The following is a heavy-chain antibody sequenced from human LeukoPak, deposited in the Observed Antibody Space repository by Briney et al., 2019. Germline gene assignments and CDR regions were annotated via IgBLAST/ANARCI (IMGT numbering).Heavy chain of an antibody. CDR2: MNPNSGNT. J-gene: IGHJ3*02. Sequence: ASVTVSCKASGYTFTGYDMNWVRQAPGQGLEGMGWMNPNSGNTDYAQKLQRRVTMTSNTSISTAYIELSSLRSEDTAVYYCARGGPLITRAFDIWGQGTMVTVSS. CDR1: GYTFTGYD. CDR3: ARGGPLITRAFDI. D-gene: IGHD3-16*01. V-gene: IGHV1-8*01.